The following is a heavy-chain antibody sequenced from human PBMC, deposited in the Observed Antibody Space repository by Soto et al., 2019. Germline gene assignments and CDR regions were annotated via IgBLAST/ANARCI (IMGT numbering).Heavy chain of an antibody. J-gene: IGHJ5*02. CDR2: IYYSGST. CDR3: ARAEQWLAQGWFDP. V-gene: IGHV4-59*01. D-gene: IGHD6-19*01. Sequence: PSETLSLTCTVSGGSISSYYWSWIRQPPGKGLEWIGYIYYSGSTNYNPSLKSRVTISVDTSKNQFSLKLSSVTAADTAVYYCARAEQWLAQGWFDPWGKGTLVTVSS. CDR1: GGSISSYY.